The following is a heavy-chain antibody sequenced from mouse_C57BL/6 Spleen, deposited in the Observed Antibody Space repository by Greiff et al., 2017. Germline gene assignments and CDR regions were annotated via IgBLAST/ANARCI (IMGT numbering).Heavy chain of an antibody. CDR2: FYPGSGST. J-gene: IGHJ3*01. Sequence: QVQLQQSGAELVKPGASVKLSCKASGYTFTEYTIHWVKQRSGQGLEWIGWFYPGSGSTKYNEKFKDKATLTADKSSSTVYMELSRLTSGDSAVYFCARHEGGYDYDESWFAYWGQGTLVTVSA. CDR1: GYTFTEYT. CDR3: ARHEGGYDYDESWFAY. V-gene: IGHV1-62-2*01. D-gene: IGHD2-4*01.